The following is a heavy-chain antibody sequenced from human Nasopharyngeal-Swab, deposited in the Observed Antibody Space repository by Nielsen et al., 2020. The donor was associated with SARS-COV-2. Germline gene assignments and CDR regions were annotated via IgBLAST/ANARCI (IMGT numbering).Heavy chain of an antibody. J-gene: IGHJ4*02. CDR2: INHSGST. Sequence: WIRQPPGKGLEWIGEINHSGSTNYNPSLKSRVTISVDTSKNQFSLKLISVTAADTAVYYCARRGDYIWGSYRKPIDYWGQGTLVTVSS. D-gene: IGHD3-16*02. V-gene: IGHV4-34*01. CDR3: ARRGDYIWGSYRKPIDY.